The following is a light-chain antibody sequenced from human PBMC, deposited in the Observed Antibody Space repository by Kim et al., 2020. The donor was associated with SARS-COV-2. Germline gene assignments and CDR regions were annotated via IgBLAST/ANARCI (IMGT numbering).Light chain of an antibody. V-gene: IGLV6-57*03. J-gene: IGLJ2*01. Sequence: NFMLTQPHSVSESPGKTVTIAYTRSSGSIAATYVQWYQQRPGGVPTTVIYEDNQRPSGVPDRFSGSIDSSSNSASLTISGLKTEDEADYYCQSYDSSSVIFGGGTQLTVL. CDR2: EDN. CDR3: QSYDSSSVI. CDR1: SGSIAATY.